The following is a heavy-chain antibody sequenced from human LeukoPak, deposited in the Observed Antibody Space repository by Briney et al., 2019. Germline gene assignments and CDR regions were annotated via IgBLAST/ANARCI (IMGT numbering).Heavy chain of an antibody. CDR2: CDPEDGET. J-gene: IGHJ1*01. CDR1: RYTLTALL. CDR3: ATVSYYYDSSGYQGYFQH. V-gene: IGHV1-24*01. Sequence: APVKVSCKVSRYTLTALLIHWVRQAPGKRLEWRGGCDPEDGETIYAQRFQGRVTMNEDTSTDTAYMELSSLRSEDAAVYYCATVSYYYDSSGYQGYFQHWGQGTLVTVSS. D-gene: IGHD3-22*01.